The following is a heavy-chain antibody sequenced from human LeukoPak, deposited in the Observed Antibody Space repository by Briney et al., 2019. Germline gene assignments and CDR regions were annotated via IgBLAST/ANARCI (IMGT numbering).Heavy chain of an antibody. CDR2: IYYSGST. CDR3: ARVWGYTAMAHFDY. CDR1: GGSISSSSYY. J-gene: IGHJ4*02. V-gene: IGHV4-39*07. Sequence: SETLSLTCTVSGGSISSSSYYWGWIRQPPGKGLEWIGSIYYSGSTYYNPSLKSRVTISVDTSKNQFSLKLSSVTAADTAVYYCARVWGYTAMAHFDYWGQGTLVTVSS. D-gene: IGHD5-18*01.